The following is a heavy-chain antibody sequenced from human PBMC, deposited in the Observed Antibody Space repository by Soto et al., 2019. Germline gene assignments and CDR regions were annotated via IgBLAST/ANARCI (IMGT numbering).Heavy chain of an antibody. CDR1: GFTFSSYW. J-gene: IGHJ3*02. V-gene: IGHV3-74*01. D-gene: IGHD6-25*01. CDR2: INSDGSST. CDR3: ARAVETPYSSGINYAFDI. Sequence: EVQLVESGGGLVQPGGSLRLSCAASGFTFSSYWMHWVRQAPGKGLVWVSRINSDGSSTSYADSVKGRFTISRDNAKNTLYLQMNSLRAEDTAVYYCARAVETPYSSGINYAFDIWGQGTMVTVSS.